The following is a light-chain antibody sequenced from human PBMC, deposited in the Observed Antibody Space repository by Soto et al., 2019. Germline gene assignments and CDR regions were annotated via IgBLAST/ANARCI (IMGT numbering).Light chain of an antibody. V-gene: IGKV3-15*01. CDR3: QQSNNWPTWT. Sequence: EIVMTQSPATLSVSPGERATLSFRASQSVSSNLAWYQQKPCQAPRLLIYGASTRSTGIPARFSGSGSGTDGTLTSSRLQSEDFAVYYCQQSNNWPTWTFGHGTKVEIK. J-gene: IGKJ1*01. CDR1: QSVSSN. CDR2: GAS.